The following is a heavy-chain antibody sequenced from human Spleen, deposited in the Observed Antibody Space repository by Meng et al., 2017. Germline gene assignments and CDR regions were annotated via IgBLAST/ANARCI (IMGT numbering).Heavy chain of an antibody. D-gene: IGHD2-21*02. V-gene: IGHV3-7*01. CDR1: GFTFSSYW. J-gene: IGHJ4*02. CDR2: IKQDGSEK. Sequence: GESLKISCAASGFTFSSYWMSWVRQAPGKGLEWVANIKQDGSEKYYVDSVKGRFTISRDNAKNSLYLQMNSLRAEDTAVYYCARDGVTNFDYWGQGTLVTVSS. CDR3: ARDGVTNFDY.